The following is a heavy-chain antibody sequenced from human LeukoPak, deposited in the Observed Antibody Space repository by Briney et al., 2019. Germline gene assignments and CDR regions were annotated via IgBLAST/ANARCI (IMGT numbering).Heavy chain of an antibody. J-gene: IGHJ3*02. CDR2: ISAYNGNT. D-gene: IGHD6-13*01. V-gene: IGHV1-18*01. CDR1: GYTFTSYG. CDR3: ARFDTAAALTYSAFDI. Sequence: EASVKVSCKASGYTFTSYGISWVRQAPGQGLEWMGWISAYNGNTNYAQKLQGRVTMTTDTSTSTAYMELRSLRSDDTAVYYCARFDTAAALTYSAFDIWGQGTMVTVSS.